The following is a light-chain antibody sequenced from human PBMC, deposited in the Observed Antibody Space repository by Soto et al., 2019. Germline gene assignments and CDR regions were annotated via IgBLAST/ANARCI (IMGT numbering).Light chain of an antibody. CDR1: SSDVGGYNY. J-gene: IGLJ1*01. Sequence: QSALTQPASVSGSPGQSITISCIGTSSDVGGYNYVSWYQQHPGKAPKLVIYAVSNRPSGVSNRFSGSKSGNTASLTISGLQAEDEADYYCSSYTSSSTFVFGTGTKVTVL. CDR3: SSYTSSSTFV. V-gene: IGLV2-14*01. CDR2: AVS.